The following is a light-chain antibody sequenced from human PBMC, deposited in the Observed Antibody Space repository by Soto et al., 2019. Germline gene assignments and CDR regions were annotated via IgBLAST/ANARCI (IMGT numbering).Light chain of an antibody. Sequence: QSVLTQPASVSGSPGQSITISCTGTSSDVGGYNYVSWYQQHPGKAPKLMIYEVRNRPSGVSNRFSGSKSGNTASLTISGLQAEDEADYYCSSYTGSNTGVFGGGTKLTV. J-gene: IGLJ3*02. V-gene: IGLV2-14*01. CDR1: SSDVGGYNY. CDR2: EVR. CDR3: SSYTGSNTGV.